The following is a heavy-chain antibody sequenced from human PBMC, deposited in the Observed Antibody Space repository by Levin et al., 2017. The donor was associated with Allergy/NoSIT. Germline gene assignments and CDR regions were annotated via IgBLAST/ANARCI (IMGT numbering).Heavy chain of an antibody. J-gene: IGHJ4*02. CDR2: INDSGGSE. CDR3: AKDADAYNIQFDY. D-gene: IGHD5-24*01. V-gene: IGHV3-23*01. CDR1: GFIFRNYV. Sequence: ETLSLTCAASGFIFRNYVMTWVRQAPGKGLEWVSSINDSGGSEYYADSVKGRFTISRDNSKNTLYLQMNNLRPEDAALYYCAKDADAYNIQFDYWGQGALVTVSS.